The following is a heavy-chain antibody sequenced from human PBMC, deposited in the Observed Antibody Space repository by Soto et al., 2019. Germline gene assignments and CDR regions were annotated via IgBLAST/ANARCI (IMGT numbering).Heavy chain of an antibody. V-gene: IGHV3-30-3*01. CDR1: GFTFSSYA. J-gene: IGHJ3*02. Sequence: QVQLVESGGGVVQPGRSLRLSCAASGFTFSSYAMHWVRQAPGKGRGWVAGISYDGSNKYYADSVKGRFTISRDNSKNTLYLQMNRLKAEDTAVYCCARGHWANDAFDIWGQGTMVTVSS. CDR2: ISYDGSNK. D-gene: IGHD7-27*01. CDR3: ARGHWANDAFDI.